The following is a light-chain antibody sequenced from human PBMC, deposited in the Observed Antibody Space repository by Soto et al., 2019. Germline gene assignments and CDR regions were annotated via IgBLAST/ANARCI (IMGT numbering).Light chain of an antibody. CDR2: TSS. Sequence: DIQMTQSPSSLSASVGDRVTITCRASQGISNYLAWYQQKPGKVPKLLISTSSTLQSGVPSRFSGSGSGTDFTLTISSLQPEDVATYYCQQSYSTLGVTFGPGTKVDIK. V-gene: IGKV1-27*01. CDR3: QQSYSTLGVT. CDR1: QGISNY. J-gene: IGKJ3*01.